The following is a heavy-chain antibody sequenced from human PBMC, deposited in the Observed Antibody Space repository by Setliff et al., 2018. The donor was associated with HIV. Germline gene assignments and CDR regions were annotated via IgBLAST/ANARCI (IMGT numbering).Heavy chain of an antibody. CDR2: IYYSGST. CDR3: AREGRPRGFDI. J-gene: IGHJ3*02. CDR1: GGSTSSHF. V-gene: IGHV4-59*11. Sequence: SETLSLTCIVSGGSTSSHFWTWIRQPPGKRLEWIGNIYYSGSTNYNPSLKSRVIISVDTSKNLFSLTLSSVTAADTAVYYCAREGRPRGFDIWGQGTMVTVSS.